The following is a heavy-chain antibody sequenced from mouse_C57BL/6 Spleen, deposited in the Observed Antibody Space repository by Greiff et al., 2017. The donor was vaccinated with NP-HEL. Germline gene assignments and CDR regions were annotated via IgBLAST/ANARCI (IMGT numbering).Heavy chain of an antibody. D-gene: IGHD1-1*01. CDR3: ARSPGSSRRYFDF. CDR1: GYTFTSYW. V-gene: IGHV1-53*01. J-gene: IGHJ2*01. Sequence: VQLQQPGTELVKPGASVKLSCKASGYTFTSYWMHWVKQRPGQGLEWIGNINPSNGGTNYNEKFKSKATLTVDKSSSTAYMQLSSLTSEDSAVYYCARSPGSSRRYFDFWGQGTTLTVSS. CDR2: INPSNGGT.